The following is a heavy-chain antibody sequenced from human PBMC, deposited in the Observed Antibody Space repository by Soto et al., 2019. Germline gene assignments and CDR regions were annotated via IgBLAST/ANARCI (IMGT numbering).Heavy chain of an antibody. CDR1: GFTVTSNY. V-gene: IGHV3-53*01. J-gene: IGHJ6*02. D-gene: IGHD5-12*01. CDR2: ISVAGTA. Sequence: GSLRLSCAASGFTVTSNYITWVRQATGKGLEWVSVISVAGTAHYAESVKGRVTVTRDKSENTVYLQMDSLRAEDTAVYYCARAVRSGYNYYYYNGMDVWGQGATVTVSS. CDR3: ARAVRSGYNYYYYNGMDV.